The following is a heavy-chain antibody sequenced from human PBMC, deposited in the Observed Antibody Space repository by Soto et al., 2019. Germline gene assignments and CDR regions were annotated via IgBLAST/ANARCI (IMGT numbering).Heavy chain of an antibody. CDR1: GYTFTSYG. D-gene: IGHD3-3*01. J-gene: IGHJ5*02. V-gene: IGHV1-18*04. Sequence: QVQLVQSGAEVKKPGASVKVSCKASGYTFTSYGISWVRQAPGQGLEWMGCISAYNGNTNYAQKLQGRVTMTTDTSTSTAYMELRSLRSDDTAVYYCAGILRLPPSQLRFDPWGQGTLVTVSS. CDR2: ISAYNGNT. CDR3: AGILRLPPSQLRFDP.